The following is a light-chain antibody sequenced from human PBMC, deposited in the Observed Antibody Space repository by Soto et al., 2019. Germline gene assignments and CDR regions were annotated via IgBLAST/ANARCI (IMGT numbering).Light chain of an antibody. J-gene: IGLJ1*01. V-gene: IGLV8-61*01. CDR2: RTN. CDR1: SGSVSSSSY. Sequence: QPVLTQDPSFSVAPGGTVRLTCSLSSGSVSSSSYPSWYQQTPGQAPRTLIYRTNTRSSGVPDRFSGSILGNKAALTITGAQADDESDYYCVLYLDSDYYVFGTGTKVTVL. CDR3: VLYLDSDYYV.